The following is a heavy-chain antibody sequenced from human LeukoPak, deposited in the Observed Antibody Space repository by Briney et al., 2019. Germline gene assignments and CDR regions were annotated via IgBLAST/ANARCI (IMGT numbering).Heavy chain of an antibody. CDR1: GFTFSIFP. V-gene: IGHV3-30*04. CDR2: ISSGSEK. J-gene: IGHJ4*02. CDR3: ARDLELSAVYYFDS. Sequence: GGSLRLSCEASGFTFSIFPMHWVRQAPGKGLEWVALISSGSEKYYADSVKGRFTISRDNSKNMLYLQMNSLRADDTAVYYCARDLELSAVYYFDSWGQGTLVIVSS. D-gene: IGHD3-3*01.